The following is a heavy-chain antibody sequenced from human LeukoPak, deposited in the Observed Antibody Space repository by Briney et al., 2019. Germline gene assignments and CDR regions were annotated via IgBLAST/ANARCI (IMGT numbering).Heavy chain of an antibody. V-gene: IGHV3-23*01. CDR2: ISGSGGST. Sequence: GGSLRLSCAASGFTFSSYGMHWVRQAPGKGLEWVSSISGSGGSTYYADSVKGRFTISRDNSQNTLYLQMNSLRAEDTAVYYCAKDRSGGGDYYFGMDVWGPGTTVTVSS. CDR3: AKDRSGGGDYYFGMDV. J-gene: IGHJ6*02. D-gene: IGHD6-19*01. CDR1: GFTFSSYG.